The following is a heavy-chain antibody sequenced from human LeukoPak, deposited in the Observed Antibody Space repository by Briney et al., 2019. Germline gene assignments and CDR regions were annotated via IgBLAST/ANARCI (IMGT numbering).Heavy chain of an antibody. V-gene: IGHV4-39*01. CDR2: IYYSGRT. D-gene: IGHD1-26*01. Sequence: KPSETLPLTCTVSGGSISSSSYYWGWIRQPPGKGLEWIGSIYYSGRTSYNPSLKSRVTISVDAPKNPFSLKLSSVTAADTAVYYCARPGIVGAPGYFDYWGQGTLVTVSS. CDR3: ARPGIVGAPGYFDY. J-gene: IGHJ4*02. CDR1: GGSISSSSYY.